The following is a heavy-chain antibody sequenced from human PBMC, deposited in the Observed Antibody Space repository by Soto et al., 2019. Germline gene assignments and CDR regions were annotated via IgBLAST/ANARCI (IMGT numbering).Heavy chain of an antibody. V-gene: IGHV4-30-4*01. CDR3: ARGPAGDKVHY. CDR1: GGSLTSDYSC. CDR2: IFDSGST. Sequence: QVQLQESGPGLVKPSQTLSLTCTVSGGSLTSDYSCWSWIRQPPGEGLEWIGHIFDSGSTYPNPSLRSQVAISLDPANNHFSLTLSSVTAADTAVYYCARGPAGDKVHYWGQGALVTVSS. J-gene: IGHJ4*02. D-gene: IGHD7-27*01.